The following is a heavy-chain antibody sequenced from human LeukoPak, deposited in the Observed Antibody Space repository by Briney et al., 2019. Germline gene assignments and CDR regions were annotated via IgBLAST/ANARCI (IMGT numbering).Heavy chain of an antibody. CDR3: ARAIRPWTPRSSFP. J-gene: IGHJ5*02. V-gene: IGHV3-30*03. Sequence: PGGSLRLSCAASGFTFDSYGMHWVRQAPGKGLEWVAVISHDGSTIYYADSVEGRFTISRDNSDNTLFLQMNSLRAEDTAVYYCARAIRPWTPRSSFPWGQGTLVTVSS. CDR2: ISHDGSTI. CDR1: GFTFDSYG. D-gene: IGHD1-1*01.